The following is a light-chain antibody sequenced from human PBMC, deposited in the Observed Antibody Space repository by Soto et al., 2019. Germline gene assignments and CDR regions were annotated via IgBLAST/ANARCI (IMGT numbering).Light chain of an antibody. J-gene: IGLJ1*01. V-gene: IGLV2-14*03. CDR2: DVA. CDR1: SSDVGSYNY. Sequence: QSVLIQPASVSGSPGQSITISCTGTSSDVGSYNYVSWYQHHPGKAPKVMIFDVANRPSGVSDRFSASKSANTASLTISGLQAEDEADYYCSSYTSSSTYVFGTGNKVTVL. CDR3: SSYTSSSTYV.